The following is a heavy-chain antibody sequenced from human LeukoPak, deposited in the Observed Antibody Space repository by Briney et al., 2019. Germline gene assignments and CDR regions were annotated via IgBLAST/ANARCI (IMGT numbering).Heavy chain of an antibody. CDR3: ARGVAARQSANYYYYMDV. CDR1: GDSVSSNSAA. CDR2: TYYRSKWYN. Sequence: SQTLSLTCAISGDSVSSNSAAWNWIRQSPSRGLEWLGRTYYRSKWYNDYAVSVKSRITMNPDTSKNQLSLQLNSVTPEDTAVYYCARGVAARQSANYYYYMDVWGKGTTVTVSS. D-gene: IGHD6-6*01. V-gene: IGHV6-1*01. J-gene: IGHJ6*03.